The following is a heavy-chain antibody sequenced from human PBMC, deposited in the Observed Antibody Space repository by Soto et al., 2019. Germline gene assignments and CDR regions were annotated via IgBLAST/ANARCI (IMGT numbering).Heavy chain of an antibody. J-gene: IGHJ6*03. D-gene: IGHD6-13*01. CDR3: AGPGEGIAAAGYCYYMDV. CDR2: IYYSGST. V-gene: IGHV4-59*12. CDR1: GGSISSYY. Sequence: SETLSLTCTVSGGSISSYYWSWIRQPPGKGLEWIGYIYYSGSTNYNPSLKSRVTISVDTSKNQFSLKLSSVTAADTAVYSGAGPGEGIAAAGYCYYMDVWGKGTTVTVSS.